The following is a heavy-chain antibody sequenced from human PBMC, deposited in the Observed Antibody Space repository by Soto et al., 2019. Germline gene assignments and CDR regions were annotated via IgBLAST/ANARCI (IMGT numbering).Heavy chain of an antibody. J-gene: IGHJ3*02. CDR3: ARGGGLLDYYDSSGYYDAFDI. D-gene: IGHD3-22*01. Sequence: GGSLRLSFAASGFTFSSYEMNWVRKSPGKGLEWVSYISSSGSTIYYADSVKGRFTISRDNAKNSLYLQMNSLRAEDTAVYYCARGGGLLDYYDSSGYYDAFDIWGQGTMVTVSS. CDR1: GFTFSSYE. V-gene: IGHV3-48*03. CDR2: ISSSGSTI.